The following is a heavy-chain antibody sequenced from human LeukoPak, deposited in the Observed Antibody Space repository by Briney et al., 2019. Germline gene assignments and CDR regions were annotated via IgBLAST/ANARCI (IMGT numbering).Heavy chain of an antibody. CDR2: ISYGGSNK. D-gene: IGHD1-20*01. CDR1: GFTFSSYA. V-gene: IGHV3-30*01. Sequence: GGSLRLSCAPSGFTFSSYAMHWVRQAPGKGLEWVAVISYGGSNKYYADSVKGRFTISRDNSKNTLYLQMNSLRAEDTAVYYCARDPFITGTPGYFDYWGQGTLVTVSS. J-gene: IGHJ4*02. CDR3: ARDPFITGTPGYFDY.